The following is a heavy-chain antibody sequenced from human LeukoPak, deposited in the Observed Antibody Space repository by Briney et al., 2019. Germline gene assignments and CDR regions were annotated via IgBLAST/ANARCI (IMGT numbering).Heavy chain of an antibody. CDR3: AKSGSYTLRGYYFDY. D-gene: IGHD1-26*01. J-gene: IGHJ4*02. V-gene: IGHV3-23*01. CDR1: GFTFSSYA. Sequence: GGSLRLSCAASGFTFSSYAMSWVRQAPGKGLEWVSAISGSGGSTYYADSVKGRFTISRDNSKNTLYLQMNSLRAEDTAVYYCAKSGSYTLRGYYFDYWGQGTLVTVSS. CDR2: ISGSGGST.